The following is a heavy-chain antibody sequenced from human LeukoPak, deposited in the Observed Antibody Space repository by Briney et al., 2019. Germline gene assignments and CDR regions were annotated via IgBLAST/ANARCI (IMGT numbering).Heavy chain of an antibody. CDR3: ARGRHSGYDNQMAFDY. Sequence: SVKVSCKASGGTFSSYAISWVRQAPGQGLEWMGRTIPILGIANYAQKFQGRVTITADKSTSTAYMELGSLRSEDTAVYYCARGRHSGYDNQMAFDYWGQGTLVTVSS. CDR2: TIPILGIA. CDR1: GGTFSSYA. V-gene: IGHV1-69*04. J-gene: IGHJ4*02. D-gene: IGHD5-12*01.